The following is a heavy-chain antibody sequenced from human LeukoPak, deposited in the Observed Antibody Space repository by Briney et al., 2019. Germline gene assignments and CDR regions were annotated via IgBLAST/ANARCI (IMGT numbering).Heavy chain of an antibody. V-gene: IGHV1-69*13. CDR2: INPIFGTA. CDR1: GGTFSSYA. CDR3: ARILGRGYYNLNYFDY. J-gene: IGHJ4*02. D-gene: IGHD3-9*01. Sequence: ASVKVSCKASGGTFSSYAISWVRQAPGQGLGWMGGINPIFGTANYAQKFQGRVTITADESTSTAYMELSSLRSEDTAVYYCARILGRGYYNLNYFDYWGQGTLVTVSS.